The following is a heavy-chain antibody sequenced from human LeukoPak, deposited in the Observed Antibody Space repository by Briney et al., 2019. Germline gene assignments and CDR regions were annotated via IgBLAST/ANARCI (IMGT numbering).Heavy chain of an antibody. J-gene: IGHJ4*02. D-gene: IGHD3-22*01. CDR3: ARGQFRLSDYDSSGFDY. CDR2: IRGTGGST. CDR1: GFTFTNFA. V-gene: IGHV3-23*01. Sequence: GGSLRLSCAASGFTFTNFAMSWVRQAPGKGLEWLSVIRGTGGSTYYADSVKGRFTISRDNSKNTLYLQMNSLRAEDTAVYYCARGQFRLSDYDSSGFDYWGQGTLVTVSS.